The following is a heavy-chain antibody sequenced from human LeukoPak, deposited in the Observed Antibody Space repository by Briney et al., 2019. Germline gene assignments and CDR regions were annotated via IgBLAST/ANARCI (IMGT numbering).Heavy chain of an antibody. CDR2: IYSGGSI. D-gene: IGHD5-18*01. J-gene: IGHJ4*02. CDR3: ASGKETSMAQGY. CDR1: GFTVTGNY. V-gene: IGHV3-53*01. Sequence: GGSLRLSCAVSGFTVTGNYMTWVRQAPGHGLEWVSVIYSGGSIYYADSVKRRFTISRDISKNTVDLQLNSLRAEDTAVYYCASGKETSMAQGYWGQGTLVTVSS.